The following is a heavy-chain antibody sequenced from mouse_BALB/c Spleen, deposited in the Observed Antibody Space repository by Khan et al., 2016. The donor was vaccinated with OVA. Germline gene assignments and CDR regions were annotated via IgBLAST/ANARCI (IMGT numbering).Heavy chain of an antibody. J-gene: IGHJ3*01. D-gene: IGHD2-2*01. Sequence: VQLKESGPELMKPGASGKISCKASGYSFTTYYIHWVKQSHGKSLEWIGYIYPFSGDTTYNQKFKGMATLTVDKSSSTAYIHLSNLTSEDSADYYCTRHGYVAWFTYWGQGTLVTVSA. CDR3: TRHGYVAWFTY. V-gene: IGHV1-31*01. CDR2: IYPFSGDT. CDR1: GYSFTTYY.